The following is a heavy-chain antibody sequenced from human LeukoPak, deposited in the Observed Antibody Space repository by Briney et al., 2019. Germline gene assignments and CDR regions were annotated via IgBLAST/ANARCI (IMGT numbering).Heavy chain of an antibody. V-gene: IGHV4-31*03. CDR1: GGSISSGGYY. J-gene: IGHJ6*02. Sequence: PSETLSLTCTVSGGSISSGGYYWGWIRQHPGKGLEWIGYIYYSGSTYYNPSLKSRVTISVDTSKNQFSLKLSSVTAADTAVYYCARDEIAAAGTGYYYYGMDVWGQGTTVTVSS. CDR2: IYYSGST. CDR3: ARDEIAAAGTGYYYYGMDV. D-gene: IGHD6-13*01.